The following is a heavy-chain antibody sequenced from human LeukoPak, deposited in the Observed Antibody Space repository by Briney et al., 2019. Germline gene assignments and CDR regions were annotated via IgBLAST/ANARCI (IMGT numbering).Heavy chain of an antibody. CDR2: INHSGST. J-gene: IGHJ3*02. V-gene: IGHV4-34*01. Sequence: SETLSLTCAVYGGSFSGYYWSWIRQPPGKGLEWIGEINHSGSTNYNPSLKSRVTISVDTSKNQFSLKLSSVIAADTAVYYCARGAATRFDAFDIWGQGTMVTVSS. CDR3: ARGAATRFDAFDI. CDR1: GGSFSGYY. D-gene: IGHD2-15*01.